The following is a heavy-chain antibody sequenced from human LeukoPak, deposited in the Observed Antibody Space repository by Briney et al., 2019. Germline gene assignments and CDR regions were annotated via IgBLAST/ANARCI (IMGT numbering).Heavy chain of an antibody. J-gene: IGHJ4*02. CDR2: ISSSSTTI. CDR1: EFTFSSYS. CDR3: ATDITRPTNS. V-gene: IGHV3-48*01. D-gene: IGHD3-10*01. Sequence: GGSLRLSCAASEFTFSSYSMSWVRQAPGKGLEWVSYISSSSTTIYYADSVMGRFPISRDNAKNSLYLQMNSLRVEDTVLYYCATDITRPTNSWGQGTLVTVSS.